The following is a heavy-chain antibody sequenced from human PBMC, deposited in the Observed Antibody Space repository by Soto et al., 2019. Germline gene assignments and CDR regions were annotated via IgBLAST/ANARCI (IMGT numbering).Heavy chain of an antibody. CDR3: ARYYDSSGYYDY. CDR1: GGSISSGGYY. V-gene: IGHV4-31*03. CDR2: IYYSGST. J-gene: IGHJ4*02. D-gene: IGHD3-22*01. Sequence: SETLSLSCTVSGGSISSGGYYLSWIRQHPGKGLEWIGYIYYSGSTYYNPSLKSRVTISVDTSKNQFSLKLSSVTAADTAVYYCARYYDSSGYYDYWGQGTLVTVSS.